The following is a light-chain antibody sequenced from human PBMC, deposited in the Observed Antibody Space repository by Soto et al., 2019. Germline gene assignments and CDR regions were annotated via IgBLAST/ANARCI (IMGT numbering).Light chain of an antibody. J-gene: IGKJ1*01. CDR2: GAS. Sequence: DIQMTQSPSSLSASVGDRVTITCRASQSNSTYLNWYQQTPGKAPKLLIYGASSLHSGVQSRLSGSVSGTDFTLTISSLQPEDFATYYCQQSYSTLWTFGQGTKVDIK. CDR3: QQSYSTLWT. V-gene: IGKV1-39*01. CDR1: QSNSTY.